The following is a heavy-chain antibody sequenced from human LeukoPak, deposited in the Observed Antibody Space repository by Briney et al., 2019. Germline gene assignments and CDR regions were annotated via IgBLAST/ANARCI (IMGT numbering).Heavy chain of an antibody. D-gene: IGHD1-26*01. CDR2: IYYSGST. Sequence: SETLSLACTVSGGSISSYYWSWIRQPPGKGLEWIGYIYYSGSTNYNPSLKSRVTISVDTSKNQFSLKLSSVTAADTAVYYCARILSGSYRLVLFDIWGQGTMGTVSS. V-gene: IGHV4-59*08. CDR1: GGSISSYY. CDR3: ARILSGSYRLVLFDI. J-gene: IGHJ3*02.